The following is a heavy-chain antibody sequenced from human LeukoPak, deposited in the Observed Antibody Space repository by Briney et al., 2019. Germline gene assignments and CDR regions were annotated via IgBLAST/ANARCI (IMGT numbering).Heavy chain of an antibody. CDR3: YRAGAGGGTYLRYYLDY. V-gene: IGHV3-7*01. Sequence: GGSLTLSCAASGFTFSSCWMGWVRQAPGKGLEWVANIGQDGSEKNYVDSVKGRFIISRDNAENSLYLQMSSLRAEDTAVYYCYRAGAGGGTYLRYYLDYGGQGTLVTVSS. CDR2: IGQDGSEK. J-gene: IGHJ4*02. CDR1: GFTFSSCW. D-gene: IGHD1-26*01.